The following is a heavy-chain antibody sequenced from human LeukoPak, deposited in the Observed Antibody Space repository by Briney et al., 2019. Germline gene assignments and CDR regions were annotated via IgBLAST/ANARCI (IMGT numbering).Heavy chain of an antibody. D-gene: IGHD1-26*01. J-gene: IGHJ4*02. V-gene: IGHV4-59*01. CDR1: GGSISSYY. CDR2: IYYSGST. CDR3: ARDKWGLKY. Sequence: PSETLSLTCTVSGGSISSYYWSWIRQPPGKGLEWIGYIYYSGSTNYNPSLRSRVTISVDTSKNQFSLKLSSVTAADTAVYYCARDKWGLKYWGQGTLVTVSS.